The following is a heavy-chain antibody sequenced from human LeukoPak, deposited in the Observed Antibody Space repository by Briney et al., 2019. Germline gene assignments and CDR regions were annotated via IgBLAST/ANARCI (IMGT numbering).Heavy chain of an antibody. D-gene: IGHD2-21*01. J-gene: IGHJ3*02. CDR2: ISSSSSYI. CDR1: GFTFSSYS. V-gene: IGHV3-21*01. Sequence: PGGSLRLSCAASGFTFSSYSMNWVRQAPGKGLEWVSSISSSSSYIYYADSVKGRFTISRDNAKNSLYLQMNSLRAEDTAVYYCAGGDPKLDAFDIWGQGTMVTVSS. CDR3: AGGDPKLDAFDI.